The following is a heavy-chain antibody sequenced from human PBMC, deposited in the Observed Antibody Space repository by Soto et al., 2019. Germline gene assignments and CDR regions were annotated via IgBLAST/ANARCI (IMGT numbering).Heavy chain of an antibody. J-gene: IGHJ4*01. CDR1: GFSLSNPGVG. CDR3: ARISQYAYDFDY. D-gene: IGHD2-2*01. V-gene: IGHV2-26*01. Sequence: QVTLKESGPVLVKPTETLTLTCTVSGFSLSNPGVGVSWIRQPPGKALEWLAHILSNAEKSYSTSLRSRFTISKYTPKSQVVLTMANMDPVDTATYYCARISQYAYDFDYWGRGILVIVSS. CDR2: ILSNAEK.